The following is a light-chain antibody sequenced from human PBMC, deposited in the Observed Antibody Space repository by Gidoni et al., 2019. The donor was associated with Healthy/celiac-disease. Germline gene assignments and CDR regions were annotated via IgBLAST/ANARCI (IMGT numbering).Light chain of an antibody. CDR2: KAS. V-gene: IGKV1-5*03. Sequence: DIQMTQSPSTLSASVGDRVTITCRASQSISSWLAWYQQKPGKAPKRLIYKASSLESGVPSRFSGSGSGTEFTLTISSLQPDDFATYYCQQYNSYPHTFGQXTKLEIK. CDR3: QQYNSYPHT. J-gene: IGKJ2*01. CDR1: QSISSW.